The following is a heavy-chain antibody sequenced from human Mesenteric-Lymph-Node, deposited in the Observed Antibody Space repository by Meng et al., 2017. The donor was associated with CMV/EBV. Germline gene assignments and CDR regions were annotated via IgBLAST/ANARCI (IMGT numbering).Heavy chain of an antibody. Sequence: QVQLQESGPRLVKPSETLSLTCSVSGGYINKYFWSWIRQSPGKGLEWIGHIYYSGRTDYNPSLESRLTISVDTSKTQFSLKLSSVTAADTAVYYCARDRGAAALYYGMDVWGQGTTVTVSS. J-gene: IGHJ6*02. CDR3: ARDRGAAALYYGMDV. D-gene: IGHD6-13*01. CDR2: IYYSGRT. V-gene: IGHV4-59*01. CDR1: GGYINKYF.